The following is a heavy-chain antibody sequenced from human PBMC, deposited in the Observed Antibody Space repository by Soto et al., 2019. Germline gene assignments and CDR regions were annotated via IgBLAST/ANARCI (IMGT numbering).Heavy chain of an antibody. J-gene: IGHJ4*02. D-gene: IGHD2-21*01. Sequence: QVQLVQSGAEVKKPGASVKVSCKASGYTFTSYGISWVRQAPGQGLEWMGWISAYNGSTNYAQKLQGRVTMTTDTTTSRTHMELRSLLSDETAVYYRARSVGIAICDYWGQGTLVTVSS. CDR1: GYTFTSYG. CDR2: ISAYNGST. CDR3: ARSVGIAICDY. V-gene: IGHV1-18*01.